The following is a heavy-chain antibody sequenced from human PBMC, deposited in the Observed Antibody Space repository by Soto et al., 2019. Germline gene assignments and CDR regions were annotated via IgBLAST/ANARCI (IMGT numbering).Heavy chain of an antibody. CDR1: GFTFSMYE. V-gene: IGHV3-30-3*01. CDR2: ISYDGSNK. J-gene: IGHJ4*02. CDR3: ASRYSGYDWVLDY. D-gene: IGHD5-12*01. Sequence: QVQLVESGGGVVQPGRSLRLSCAASGFTFSMYEMHWVRQAPGKGLEWVAVISYDGSNKYYADSVKGRFTISRDNTKNTLYLQMNSLRAEDTAVYYCASRYSGYDWVLDYWGQGTLVTVSS.